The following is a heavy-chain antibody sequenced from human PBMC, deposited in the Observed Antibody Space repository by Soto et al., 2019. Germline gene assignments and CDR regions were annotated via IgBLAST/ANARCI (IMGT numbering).Heavy chain of an antibody. CDR3: ARWRAYCGGDCYSPTNWFDP. V-gene: IGHV4-31*03. CDR2: IYYSGST. D-gene: IGHD2-21*02. CDR1: GGSISSGGYY. J-gene: IGHJ5*02. Sequence: SETLSLTCTFSGGSISSGGYYLSWIRQHPGKGLEWIGYIYYSGSTYYNPSLKSRVTISVDTSKNQFSLKLNSVTAADTAVYYCARWRAYCGGDCYSPTNWFDPWGQGTLVTVSS.